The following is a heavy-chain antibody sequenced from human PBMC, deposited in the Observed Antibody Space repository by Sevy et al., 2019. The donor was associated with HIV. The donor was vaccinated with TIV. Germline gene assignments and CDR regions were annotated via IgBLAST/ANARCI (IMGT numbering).Heavy chain of an antibody. Sequence: GGSLRLSCAASGFTFSSYSMNWVRQAPGKGLEWVSSISSSSSYIYYADSVKGRFTISRDNAKNSLYLQMNSLRAEDTAVYYCARDLSEQWLVQVYSDYWGQGTLVTVSS. CDR1: GFTFSSYS. V-gene: IGHV3-21*01. D-gene: IGHD6-19*01. CDR3: ARDLSEQWLVQVYSDY. CDR2: ISSSSSYI. J-gene: IGHJ4*02.